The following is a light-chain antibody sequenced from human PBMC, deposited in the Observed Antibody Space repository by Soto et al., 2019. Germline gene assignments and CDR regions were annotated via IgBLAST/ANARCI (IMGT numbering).Light chain of an antibody. CDR1: QTISNW. Sequence: DIPMTQSPSTLSASVGDRVTITCRASQTISNWLAWYQQKPGKAPKVLIYKASSLESGAPSRFSGSGSGTEFTLTISSLQPDDFATYYCQQYNSYSTWTCGQGTKVEIK. CDR2: KAS. CDR3: QQYNSYSTWT. J-gene: IGKJ1*01. V-gene: IGKV1-5*03.